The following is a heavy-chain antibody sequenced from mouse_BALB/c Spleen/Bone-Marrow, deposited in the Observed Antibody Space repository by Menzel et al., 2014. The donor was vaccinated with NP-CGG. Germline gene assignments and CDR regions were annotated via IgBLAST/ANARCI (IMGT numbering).Heavy chain of an antibody. Sequence: EVQLQQSGTDLVKPGASVKLSCTASGFNIXDTYMHWVKQRPEQGLDWIGRIDPASGNIQYDPKFQGRAAITADTSSNTASLQLSSLTSEDTAVYYCASLTGTFDYWGQGTPLTVSS. D-gene: IGHD4-1*01. V-gene: IGHV14-3*02. CDR2: IDPASGNI. J-gene: IGHJ2*01. CDR1: GFNIXDTY. CDR3: ASLTGTFDY.